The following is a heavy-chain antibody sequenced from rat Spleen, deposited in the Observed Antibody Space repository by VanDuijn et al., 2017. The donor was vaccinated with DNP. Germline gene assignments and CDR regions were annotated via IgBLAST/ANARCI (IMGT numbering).Heavy chain of an antibody. CDR1: GFTFSDYN. CDR3: ARHEDSSSYIYGFPY. V-gene: IGHV5S10*01. CDR2: INYDSSST. J-gene: IGHJ3*01. Sequence: EVQLVESGGGLVQPGRSLKLSCAASGFTFSDYNMAWVRQAPKKGLEWVASINYDSSSTYHRGSVKGRFTISRDNAKNTQYLQMDSLRSEDTATYYCARHEDSSSYIYGFPYWGQGTLVTVFS. D-gene: IGHD1-2*01.